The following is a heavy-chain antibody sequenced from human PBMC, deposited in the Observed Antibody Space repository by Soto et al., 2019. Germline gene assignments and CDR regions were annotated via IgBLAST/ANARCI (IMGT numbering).Heavy chain of an antibody. D-gene: IGHD2-15*01. J-gene: IGHJ4*02. CDR2: IIPIFGTA. CDR1: GGTFSSYA. V-gene: IGHV1-69*13. CDR3: ARDLSGSGNFDY. Sequence: SVKVSCKASGGTFSSYAISWVRQAPGQGLEWMGGIIPIFGTANYAQKFQGRVTITADESTSTAYMELSGLRSEDTAVYYCARDLSGSGNFDYWGQGTLVTVSS.